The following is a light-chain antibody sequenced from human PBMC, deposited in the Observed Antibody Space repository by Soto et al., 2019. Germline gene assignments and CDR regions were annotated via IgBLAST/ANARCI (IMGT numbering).Light chain of an antibody. J-gene: IGKJ5*01. CDR3: QQYGSSPPIT. CDR2: GAS. Sequence: EIVLTQSPGTPSLSPGERATLSCRDSQSVSSSYLAWYQQKPGQAPRLLIYGASSRATGIPDRFSGSGSGTDFTLTISRLEPEDFAVYYCQQYGSSPPITFGQGTRLEIK. CDR1: QSVSSSY. V-gene: IGKV3-20*01.